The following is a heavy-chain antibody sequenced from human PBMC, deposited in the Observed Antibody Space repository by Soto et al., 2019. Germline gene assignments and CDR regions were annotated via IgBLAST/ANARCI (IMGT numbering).Heavy chain of an antibody. Sequence: QVQLQQWGAGLLKPSETLSLTCAVYGGSFSGYYWSWIRQPPGKGLEWIGEINHSGSTNYNPSLKSRVTISVDTSKNQFSLKLSSVTAADTAVYYCARAGITIFGVVKLDYWGQGTLVTVSS. V-gene: IGHV4-34*01. CDR1: GGSFSGYY. J-gene: IGHJ4*02. CDR2: INHSGST. CDR3: ARAGITIFGVVKLDY. D-gene: IGHD3-3*01.